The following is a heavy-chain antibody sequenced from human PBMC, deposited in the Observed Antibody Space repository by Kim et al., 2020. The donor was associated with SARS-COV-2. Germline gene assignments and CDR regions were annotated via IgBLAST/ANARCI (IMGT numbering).Heavy chain of an antibody. CDR2: IGTAGDT. V-gene: IGHV3-13*01. Sequence: GGSLRLSCAASRFTFSNYWINWVRHAPGKGLVWVSTIGTAGDTYYPGSVKGRFTISRENAKNSLYLQMNSLRAGDTAVYYCARGGGSGSYSGDAFDIWGQGTMVTVSS. CDR1: RFTFSNYW. D-gene: IGHD3-10*01. J-gene: IGHJ3*02. CDR3: ARGGGSGSYSGDAFDI.